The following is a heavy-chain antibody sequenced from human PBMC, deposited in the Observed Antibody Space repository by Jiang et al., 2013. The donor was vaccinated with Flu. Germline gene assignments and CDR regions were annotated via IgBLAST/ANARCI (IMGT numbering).Heavy chain of an antibody. CDR1: GFSLSTSGVG. CDR3: AHTSRRGYCSSANCYWGAFDY. Sequence: KPTQTLTLTCTFSGFSLSTSGVGVGWIRQPPGKALEWLALIYWDDDKRYSPSLKSRLTITKDTSKNQVVLTLTNMDPVDTATYSCAHTSRRGYCSSANCYWGAFDYWGQGTLVTVSS. J-gene: IGHJ4*02. CDR2: IYWDDDK. D-gene: IGHD2-2*01. V-gene: IGHV2-5*02.